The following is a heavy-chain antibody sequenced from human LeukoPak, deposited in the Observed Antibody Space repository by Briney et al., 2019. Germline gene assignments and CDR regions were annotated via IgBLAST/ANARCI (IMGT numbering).Heavy chain of an antibody. J-gene: IGHJ4*02. CDR3: AKRTMSDFDS. Sequence: GGSLRLSCEASGFTFGSYAMNWVRQAPGKGLEWLAGISGRGNGTYYAGSVRGRFLISRDDSKTTVYLQMNSLRVDDTATYWCAKRTMSDFDSWGQGTQVTVSS. CDR1: GFTFGSYA. CDR2: ISGRGNGT. V-gene: IGHV3-23*01. D-gene: IGHD5-24*01.